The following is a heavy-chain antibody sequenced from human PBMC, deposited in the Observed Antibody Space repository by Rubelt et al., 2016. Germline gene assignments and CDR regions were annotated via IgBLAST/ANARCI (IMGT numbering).Heavy chain of an antibody. Sequence: QVQLQQWGAGLLKPSETLSLTCAVYGGSFSGYYWRWLRQSPGKGLEWLGEITDSGSTNYNPSLKSRVTISVDTSKNQFSLKMSSVTAADTAVYYCARGRDYGDFPPLGYWGQGTLVTVSS. CDR2: ITDSGST. CDR1: GGSFSGYY. V-gene: IGHV4-34*01. D-gene: IGHD4-17*01. J-gene: IGHJ4*02. CDR3: ARGRDYGDFPPLGY.